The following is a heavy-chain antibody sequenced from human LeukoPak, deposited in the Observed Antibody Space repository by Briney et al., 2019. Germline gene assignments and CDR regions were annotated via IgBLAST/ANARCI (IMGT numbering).Heavy chain of an antibody. CDR2: ISGDGGST. CDR3: VIDVNSGWYYGAFHF. CDR1: GFTFDSYA. V-gene: IGHV3-43*02. J-gene: IGHJ3*01. Sequence: PGGSLSLSCAACGFTFDSYAMQWVRQAPGKGLEWVSLISGDGGSTYYADSVKGRFTISRDNSKNSLYLQMNSLRTEDTALYYCVIDVNSGWYYGAFHFWRQGTMVTVSS. D-gene: IGHD6-19*01.